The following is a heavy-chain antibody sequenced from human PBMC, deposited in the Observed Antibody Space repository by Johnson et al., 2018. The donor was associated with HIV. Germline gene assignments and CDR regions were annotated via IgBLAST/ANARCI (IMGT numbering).Heavy chain of an antibody. Sequence: VQLVESGGGLVQPGGSLRLSCAASGLTFSNYAMSWVRQGPGKGLEWVSAIGASGGRTFYADSVKGRFTISRDNSKNTLYLQMNSLRAEDTAVYYCARGRERGMFDIWGQGTMVTVSS. J-gene: IGHJ3*02. CDR1: GLTFSNYA. CDR2: IGASGGRT. CDR3: ARGRERGMFDI. V-gene: IGHV3-23*04. D-gene: IGHD5-24*01.